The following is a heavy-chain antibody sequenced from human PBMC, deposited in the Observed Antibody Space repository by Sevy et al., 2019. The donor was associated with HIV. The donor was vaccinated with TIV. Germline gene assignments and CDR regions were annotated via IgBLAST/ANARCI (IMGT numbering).Heavy chain of an antibody. D-gene: IGHD3-10*01. CDR3: ARDGLITMVRGVSYYYYGMDV. Sequence: GESLKISCAASGFTFSSYSMNWVRQAPGKGLEWVSSISSSSSYIYYADSVKGRFTISRDNAKNSLYLQMNRLRAEDKAEYYCARDGLITMVRGVSYYYYGMDVWGQGTTVTVSS. V-gene: IGHV3-21*01. J-gene: IGHJ6*02. CDR2: ISSSSSYI. CDR1: GFTFSSYS.